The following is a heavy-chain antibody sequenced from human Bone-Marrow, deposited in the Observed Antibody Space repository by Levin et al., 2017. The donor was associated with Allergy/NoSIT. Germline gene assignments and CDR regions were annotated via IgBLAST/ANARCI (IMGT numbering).Heavy chain of an antibody. J-gene: IGHJ4*02. CDR1: GFPFSSYE. D-gene: IGHD2-8*01. CDR3: ARDGGEDIVLSRTFDY. Sequence: LSLTCAASGFPFSSYEMNWVRQAPGKGLEWVSYISSSGSTIYYADSVKGRFTISRDNAKNSLYLQMNSLRAEDTAVYYCARDGGEDIVLSRTFDYWGQGTLVTVSS. V-gene: IGHV3-48*03. CDR2: ISSSGSTI.